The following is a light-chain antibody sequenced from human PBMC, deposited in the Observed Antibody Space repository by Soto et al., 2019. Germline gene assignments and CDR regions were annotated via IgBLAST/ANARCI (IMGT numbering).Light chain of an antibody. CDR2: KAS. J-gene: IGKJ1*01. V-gene: IGKV1-5*03. CDR3: QHNNSYSEA. Sequence: DIQMTQSPSTLSGSVGDRVTITCRASQSFSSWLAWYQQKSGKAPKLLIYKASTLKSGVPSRFSGSGSGTEFTLTISSLQPDDFATYYCQHNNSYSEAFGQGTKVELK. CDR1: QSFSSW.